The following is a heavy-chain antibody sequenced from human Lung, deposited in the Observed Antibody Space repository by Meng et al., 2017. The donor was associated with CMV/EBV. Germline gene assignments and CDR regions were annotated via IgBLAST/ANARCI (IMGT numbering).Heavy chain of an antibody. V-gene: IGHV1-18*04. Sequence: ASVXVSXXPSGYSFTTHPISWVRQSPGQRVEWMGWISAYNGYTDYTQKFQGSVTITTDSSTTTAYIELRRLRSDDTAVYYCARGGPPPATTGVFISGYFFNYYALDVWGQGTXVTVSS. D-gene: IGHD7-27*01. J-gene: IGHJ6*02. CDR2: ISAYNGYT. CDR3: ARGGPPPATTGVFISGYFFNYYALDV. CDR1: GYSFTTHP.